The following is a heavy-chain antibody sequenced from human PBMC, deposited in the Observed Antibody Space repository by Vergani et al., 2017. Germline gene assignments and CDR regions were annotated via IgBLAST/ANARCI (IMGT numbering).Heavy chain of an antibody. D-gene: IGHD5-18*01. CDR2: IKYDGSKK. J-gene: IGHJ5*02. V-gene: IGHV3-30*03. CDR1: GFTFSSYG. Sequence: QVQLVESGGGVVQPGRSLRLSCAASGFTFSSYGMHWVRQAPGKGLEWVANIKYDGSKKNYVDSVKGRFTISRDNAKNSLYLQMHNLRVEDTAVYFCARSPHGYTYGGYISQFDPWGQGTLVTVSS. CDR3: ARSPHGYTYGGYISQFDP.